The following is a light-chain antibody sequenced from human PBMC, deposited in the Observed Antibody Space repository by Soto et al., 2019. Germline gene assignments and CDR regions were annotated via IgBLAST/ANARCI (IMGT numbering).Light chain of an antibody. CDR3: QQLNPSPHT. CDR2: AAS. Sequence: DIQLTQSPLFLSASVGDRVTITCRASQAINTYLVWYQQKPGRAPKLLISAASTLQTGVPSRFRGSGSGTEFTLTISSLQAEDFATYYCQQLNPSPHTFAQGTKVDIK. J-gene: IGKJ2*01. V-gene: IGKV1-9*01. CDR1: QAINTY.